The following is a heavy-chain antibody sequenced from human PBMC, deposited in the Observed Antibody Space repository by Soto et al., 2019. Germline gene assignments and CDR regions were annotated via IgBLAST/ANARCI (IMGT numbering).Heavy chain of an antibody. D-gene: IGHD3-3*01. CDR3: AKDPINGDFWSGYYTGGYFDY. V-gene: IGHV1-69*06. CDR2: IIPIFGTA. J-gene: IGHJ4*02. Sequence: QVQLVQSGAEVKKPGSSVKVSCKASGGTFSSYAISWVRQAPGQGLEWMGGIIPIFGTANYAQKFQGRVTITADKSASTAYMELSSLRSEDTAVYYCAKDPINGDFWSGYYTGGYFDYWGQGTLVTVSS. CDR1: GGTFSSYA.